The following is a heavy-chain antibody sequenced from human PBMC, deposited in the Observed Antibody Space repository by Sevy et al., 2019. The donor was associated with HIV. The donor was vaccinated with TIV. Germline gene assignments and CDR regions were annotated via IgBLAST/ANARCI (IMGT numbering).Heavy chain of an antibody. D-gene: IGHD6-19*01. CDR2: IKEDGSEQ. CDR3: TKFYGTGSYVDY. CDR1: GLTFSSYW. Sequence: GGFLRLSCAASGLTFSSYWMSWVRQAPGKGLEWMANIKEDGSEQYYVDSVKGRFTVSRDNAKNSLYLQMNSLRAEDLDVYYCTKFYGTGSYVDYWGQGTLVTVSS. J-gene: IGHJ4*02. V-gene: IGHV3-7*01.